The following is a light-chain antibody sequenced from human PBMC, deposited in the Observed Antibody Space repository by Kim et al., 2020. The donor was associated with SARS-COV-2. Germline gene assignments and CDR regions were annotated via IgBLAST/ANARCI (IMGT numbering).Light chain of an antibody. V-gene: IGKV3-20*01. Sequence: EIVLTQSPGTLSLSPGERATLSCSASQSVRSNYLAWYQQKAGQAPRLLMFGASTRATGIPDRFSGSGSGTDFTLTISRLEPEDFAVYYCQQYAGSRLTFGGGTKVEIK. J-gene: IGKJ4*01. CDR1: QSVRSNY. CDR2: GAS. CDR3: QQYAGSRLT.